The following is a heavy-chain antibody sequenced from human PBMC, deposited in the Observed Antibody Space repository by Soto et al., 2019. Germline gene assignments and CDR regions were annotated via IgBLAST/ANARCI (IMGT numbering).Heavy chain of an antibody. CDR1: GGTFSSYP. V-gene: IGHV1-69*01. D-gene: IGHD1-26*01. Sequence: QVQLVQSGAEVKKPGSSVKVSCKASGGTFSSYPISWVRQAPGQGLEWMGGIIPIFGTANYAQKFRGRVTITADESTSTAYMELSSLRSEDTAVYYCARDARELLSNYWYFDLWGRGTLVTVSS. CDR2: IIPIFGTA. CDR3: ARDARELLSNYWYFDL. J-gene: IGHJ2*01.